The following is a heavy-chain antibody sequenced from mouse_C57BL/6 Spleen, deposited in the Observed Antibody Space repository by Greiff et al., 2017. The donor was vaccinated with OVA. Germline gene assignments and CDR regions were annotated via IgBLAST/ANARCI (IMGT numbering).Heavy chain of an antibody. CDR3: AREGTVVNAMDY. D-gene: IGHD1-1*01. CDR2: IYPGDGDT. CDR1: GYAFSSYW. J-gene: IGHJ4*01. Sequence: VQVVESGAELVKPGASVKISCKASGYAFSSYWMNWVKQRPGKGLEWIGQIYPGDGDTNYNGKFKGKATLTADKSSSTAYMQLSSLTSEDSAVYFCAREGTVVNAMDYWGQGTSVTVSS. V-gene: IGHV1-80*01.